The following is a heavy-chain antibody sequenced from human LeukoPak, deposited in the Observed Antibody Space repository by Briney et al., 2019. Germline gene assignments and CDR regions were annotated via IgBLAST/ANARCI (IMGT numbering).Heavy chain of an antibody. CDR3: AKASQYDSSGYYYQGYFDY. Sequence: GGSLRLSCAACGFTFSGYAMNWVRQAPGKGLEWVSALSGSGGSTYYADSVKGRFTISRDNSKNTLYLQMNSLRAEDTAVYYCAKASQYDSSGYYYQGYFDYWGQGTLVTVSS. CDR2: LSGSGGST. D-gene: IGHD3-22*01. V-gene: IGHV3-23*01. J-gene: IGHJ4*02. CDR1: GFTFSGYA.